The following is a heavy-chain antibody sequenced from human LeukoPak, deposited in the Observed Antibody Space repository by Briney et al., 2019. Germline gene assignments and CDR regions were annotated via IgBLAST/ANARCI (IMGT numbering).Heavy chain of an antibody. CDR1: GVSISTDY. V-gene: IGHV4-59*01. CDR2: IHYSGST. Sequence: SETLSLTCTVSGVSISTDYWTWVRQPPGKRLEWIGYIHYSGSTTYNPSLQSRVTISIDTSKNQFSLRLTSVTSADTAVYYCARDPGHYYYDGGGRQDAFDIWGQGTMVTVSS. D-gene: IGHD3-22*01. CDR3: ARDPGHYYYDGGGRQDAFDI. J-gene: IGHJ3*02.